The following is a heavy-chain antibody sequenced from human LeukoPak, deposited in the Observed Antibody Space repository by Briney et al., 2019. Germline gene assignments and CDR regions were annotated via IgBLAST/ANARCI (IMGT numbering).Heavy chain of an antibody. CDR2: ISGSGGST. V-gene: IGHV3-23*01. CDR1: GFTFSSYA. Sequence: GGSLRLSCAASGFTFSSYAMSWVRQAPGKGLEWVSAISGSGGSTYYADSVKGRFTISRDNSKNTLYLQMNSLRAEDTAVYYCAKDRSQDYDILTGYPVFDYWGQGTLVTVSS. CDR3: AKDRSQDYDILTGYPVFDY. D-gene: IGHD3-9*01. J-gene: IGHJ4*02.